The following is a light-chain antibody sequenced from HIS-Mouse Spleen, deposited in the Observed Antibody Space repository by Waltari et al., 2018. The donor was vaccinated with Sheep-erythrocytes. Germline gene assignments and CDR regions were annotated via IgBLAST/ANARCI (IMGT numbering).Light chain of an antibody. V-gene: IGLV2-23*01. CDR2: EGS. CDR3: CSYAGSSTPWV. J-gene: IGLJ3*02. CDR1: SHDVPSYHL. Sequence: QSALTQPASVSVSPGQSITIPCARTSHDVPSYHLVSPYQQHPGKAPKLMIYEGSKRPSGVSNRFSGSKSGNTASLTISGLQAEDEADYYCCSYAGSSTPWVFGGGTKLTVL.